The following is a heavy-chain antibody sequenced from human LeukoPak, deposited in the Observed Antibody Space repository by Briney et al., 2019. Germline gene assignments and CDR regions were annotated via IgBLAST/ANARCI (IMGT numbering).Heavy chain of an antibody. CDR3: AVVPAARSFVDY. CDR2: IYYSGST. D-gene: IGHD2-2*01. J-gene: IGHJ4*02. CDR1: GGSISSGGYY. Sequence: SETLSLTCTVSGGSISSGGYYWSWIRQHPGKGLEWIGYIYYSGSTYYNPSLKSRVTISVDTSKNQFSLKLSSVTAADTAVYYCAVVPAARSFVDYWGQGTLVTVSS. V-gene: IGHV4-31*03.